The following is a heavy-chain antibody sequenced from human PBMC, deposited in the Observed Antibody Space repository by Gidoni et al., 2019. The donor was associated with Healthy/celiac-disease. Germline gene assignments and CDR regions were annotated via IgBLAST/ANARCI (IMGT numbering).Heavy chain of an antibody. CDR3: ARDSSGVNYYYGMDV. V-gene: IGHV1-2*04. Sequence: QVQLVQSGAEVKKPGASVKVSCTASGYTFTGYYMHWVRQAPGQGLEWMGWINPNSGGTNYAQKFQGWVTMTRDTSISTAYMELSRLRSDDTAVYYCARDSSGVNYYYGMDVWGQGTTVTVSS. CDR1: GYTFTGYY. CDR2: INPNSGGT. D-gene: IGHD3-3*01. J-gene: IGHJ6*02.